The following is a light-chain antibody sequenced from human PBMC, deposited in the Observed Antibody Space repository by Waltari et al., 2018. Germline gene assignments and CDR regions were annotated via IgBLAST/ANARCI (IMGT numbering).Light chain of an antibody. Sequence: DIQMTQSPSSLSASVGDSVTITCRASQSISIYLNWYQQKPGKAHKLLISAVSSLQIGVPSRFSGSGSGTDFALTISSLQPEDCATYYCQQSSRTPPWTFGQGTQVEIK. V-gene: IGKV1-39*01. J-gene: IGKJ1*01. CDR1: QSISIY. CDR2: AVS. CDR3: QQSSRTPPWT.